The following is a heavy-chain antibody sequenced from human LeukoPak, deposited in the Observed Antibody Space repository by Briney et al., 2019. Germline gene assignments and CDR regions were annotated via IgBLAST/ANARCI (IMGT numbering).Heavy chain of an antibody. Sequence: PGRSLRLSCAASGFTFSSYAMHWVRQAPGKGLEWVAVISHDGSNKYYADSVKGRFTISRDNSKNTLYLQMNSLRAEDTAVYYCARDYYDSSGYPDYWGQGTLVTVSS. V-gene: IGHV3-30-3*01. D-gene: IGHD3-22*01. J-gene: IGHJ4*02. CDR1: GFTFSSYA. CDR3: ARDYYDSSGYPDY. CDR2: ISHDGSNK.